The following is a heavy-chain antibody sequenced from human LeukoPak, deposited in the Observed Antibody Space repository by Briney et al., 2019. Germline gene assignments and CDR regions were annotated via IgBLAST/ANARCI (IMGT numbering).Heavy chain of an antibody. Sequence: GRSLRLSCAASGFIFDDYAMHWVRQAPGKGLEWVSGISWDSGIIGYADSVKGRFTIGRDNAKNSLYLQMDSLRPEDTALYYCVKDQTTVSLSGWFHPWGQGTLVTVSS. CDR3: VKDQTTVSLSGWFHP. D-gene: IGHD4-17*01. J-gene: IGHJ5*02. V-gene: IGHV3-9*01. CDR1: GFIFDDYA. CDR2: ISWDSGII.